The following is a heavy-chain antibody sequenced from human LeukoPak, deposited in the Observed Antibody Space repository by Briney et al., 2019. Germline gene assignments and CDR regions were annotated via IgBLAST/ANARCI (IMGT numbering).Heavy chain of an antibody. CDR2: ISYDGSNK. CDR3: AKDLPYYYDSSGYYPY. J-gene: IGHJ4*02. V-gene: IGHV3-30-3*01. D-gene: IGHD3-22*01. Sequence: GGSLRLSCAASGFTFSSYAMHWVRQAPGKGLEWVAVISYDGSNKYYADSVKGRFTISRDNSKNTLYLQMNSLRAEDTAVYYCAKDLPYYYDSSGYYPYWGQGTLVTVSS. CDR1: GFTFSSYA.